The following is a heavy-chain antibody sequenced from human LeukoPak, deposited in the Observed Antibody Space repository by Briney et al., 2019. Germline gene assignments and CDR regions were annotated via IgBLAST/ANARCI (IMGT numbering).Heavy chain of an antibody. J-gene: IGHJ4*02. Sequence: SETLSLTCTVSGVSISSSSYYWGWIRQPAGKGLEWIGRIYTSGSTNYSPSLKSRVTISVDTSKNQFSLKLGSVTAADTAVYYCARVYYYGSGSYSFDYWGQGTLVTVSS. CDR1: GVSISSSSYY. CDR3: ARVYYYGSGSYSFDY. V-gene: IGHV4-61*02. CDR2: IYTSGST. D-gene: IGHD3-10*01.